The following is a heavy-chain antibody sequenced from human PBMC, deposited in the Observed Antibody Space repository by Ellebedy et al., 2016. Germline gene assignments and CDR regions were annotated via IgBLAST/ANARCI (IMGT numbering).Heavy chain of an antibody. CDR3: ARDGDY. V-gene: IGHV4-4*07. CDR1: GGSISTYY. CDR2: MYSSGTT. J-gene: IGHJ4*02. Sequence: SETLSLTXTVSGGSISTYYWSWIRQPAGKGLEWIGRMYSSGTTHQNPSLQSRVTMSVDTSKNQFSLKLSSVTAADTAVYYCARDGDYWGQGTLVTVSS.